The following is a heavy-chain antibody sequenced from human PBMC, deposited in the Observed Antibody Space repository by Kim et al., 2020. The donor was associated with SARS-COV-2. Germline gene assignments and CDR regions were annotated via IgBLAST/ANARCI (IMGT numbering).Heavy chain of an antibody. V-gene: IGHV7-4-1*02. Sequence: ASVKVSCKASGYTFTSYAMNWVRQAPGQGLEWMGWINTNTGNPTYAQGFTGRFVFSLDTSVSTAYLQISSLKAEDTAVYYCAREGWDYDILTSQGGVMDVWGQGTTVTVSS. J-gene: IGHJ6*02. CDR2: INTNTGNP. CDR3: AREGWDYDILTSQGGVMDV. D-gene: IGHD3-9*01. CDR1: GYTFTSYA.